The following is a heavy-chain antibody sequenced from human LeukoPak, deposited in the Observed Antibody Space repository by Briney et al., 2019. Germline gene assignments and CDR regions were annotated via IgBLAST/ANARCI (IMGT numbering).Heavy chain of an antibody. J-gene: IGHJ5*02. CDR1: GGSFSGYY. Sequence: SETLSLTCAVYGGSFSGYYWSWIRQPPGKGLEWIGEINHSGSTNYNPSLKSRVTISVDTSKNQFYLNLNSVTAADTAVYYCARDHGYANWFDPWGQGTLVTVSS. CDR3: ARDHGYANWFDP. D-gene: IGHD5-18*01. V-gene: IGHV4-34*01. CDR2: INHSGST.